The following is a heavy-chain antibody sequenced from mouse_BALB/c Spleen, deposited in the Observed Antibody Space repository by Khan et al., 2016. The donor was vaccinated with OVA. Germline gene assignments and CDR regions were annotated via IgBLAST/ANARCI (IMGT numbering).Heavy chain of an antibody. CDR1: GYTFTNFW. J-gene: IGHJ3*01. CDR2: INPTTGYT. Sequence: QVQLQQSGAEPAKPGASVKMSCKASGYTFTNFWMHWVKQRPGQGLEWIGYINPTTGYTEYNQKFKDKATMTADKSSSTAYMQLSSLTSEDSAGYYCVKLGSSSAWFTYWGQGTLVTVSA. V-gene: IGHV1-7*01. D-gene: IGHD1-1*01. CDR3: VKLGSSSAWFTY.